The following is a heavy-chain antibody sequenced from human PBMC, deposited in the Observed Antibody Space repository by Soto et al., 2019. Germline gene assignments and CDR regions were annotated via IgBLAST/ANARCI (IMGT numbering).Heavy chain of an antibody. CDR1: GGSVSTNNAA. Sequence: TLSLTCAISGGSVSTNNAAWSWIRQSPSRGLEWLGRTYFRSTWNDDYAVSLKGRITINPDTSKNQFSLQLNSVTPEDTAVYYCARDLGTSGPPYYYYYSLDVWGQGTTVTVSS. J-gene: IGHJ6*03. CDR2: TYFRSTWND. CDR3: ARDLGTSGPPYYYYYSLDV. V-gene: IGHV6-1*01. D-gene: IGHD6-25*01.